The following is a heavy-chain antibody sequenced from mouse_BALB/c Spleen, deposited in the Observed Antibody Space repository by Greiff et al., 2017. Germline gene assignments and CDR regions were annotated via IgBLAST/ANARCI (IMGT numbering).Heavy chain of an antibody. Sequence: QVQLQQSGPELVEPGASVKISCKASGYAFSSSWMNWVKQRPGQGLEWIGRIYPGDGDTNYNGKFKGKATLTADKSSSTAYMQLSSLTSVDSAVYFCANYGSSYEAMDYWGQGTSVTVSS. V-gene: IGHV1-82*01. CDR3: ANYGSSYEAMDY. CDR2: IYPGDGDT. J-gene: IGHJ4*01. D-gene: IGHD1-1*01. CDR1: GYAFSSSW.